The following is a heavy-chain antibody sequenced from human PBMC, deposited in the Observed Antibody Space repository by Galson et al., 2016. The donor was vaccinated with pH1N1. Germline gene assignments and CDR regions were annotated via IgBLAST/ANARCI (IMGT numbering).Heavy chain of an antibody. CDR2: IYSSGRT. CDR3: ARDNIVLGEGGTYGMDF. CDR1: RGSLNTYY. D-gene: IGHD2/OR15-2a*01. V-gene: IGHV4-4*07. Sequence: VTLSLTCTVSRGSLNTYYWRWIRQPAGKGLEWIGRIYSSGRTTYNPSLKSRVTMSVDTSKNQFSPKLNSVTAADTAVYYCARDNIVLGEGGTYGMDFWGQGTTVTVSS. J-gene: IGHJ6*02.